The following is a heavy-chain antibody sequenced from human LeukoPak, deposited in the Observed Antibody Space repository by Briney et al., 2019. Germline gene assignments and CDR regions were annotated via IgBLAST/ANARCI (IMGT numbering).Heavy chain of an antibody. CDR3: ARGGTRGGAPDYYYYMDV. D-gene: IGHD3-16*01. Sequence: GGSLRLSCAASGFTFSSYWMHWVRQTPGKGLVWVSRINSDGSITTYADSVKGRFTISRDNAKNTLYVQMNSLRAEDTGVYYCARGGTRGGAPDYYYYMDVWGKGTTVTVSS. CDR2: INSDGSIT. CDR1: GFTFSSYW. V-gene: IGHV3-74*03. J-gene: IGHJ6*03.